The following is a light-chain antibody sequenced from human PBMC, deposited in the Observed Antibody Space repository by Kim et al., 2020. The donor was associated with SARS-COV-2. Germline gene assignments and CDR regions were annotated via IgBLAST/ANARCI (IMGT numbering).Light chain of an antibody. CDR1: SSNIGAGYD. CDR3: QSYDGSLSAVV. CDR2: GNS. J-gene: IGLJ2*01. Sequence: QSVLTQPPSVSGAPGQRVTISCTGSSSNIGAGYDVHWYQQLPGTAPKVLIYGNSNRPSGVPDRVSGSKSGTAASLAITGLQAEDEADYYCQSYDGSLSAVVFGGGTQLTVL. V-gene: IGLV1-40*01.